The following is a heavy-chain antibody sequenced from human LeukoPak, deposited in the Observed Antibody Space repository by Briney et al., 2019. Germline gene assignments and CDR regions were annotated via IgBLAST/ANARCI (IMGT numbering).Heavy chain of an antibody. V-gene: IGHV3-21*01. CDR2: ISSSSSYI. J-gene: IGHJ6*03. Sequence: SGGSLRLSCAASGFTFSTYNMNWVRQAPGKGLEWVSSISSSSSYIYYADSVKGRFTISRDNAKNSLYLQMNSLRAEDTAVYYCARVCCSSTSFDGNYYYYYMDVWGKGTTVTVSS. CDR3: ARVCCSSTSFDGNYYYYYMDV. CDR1: GFTFSTYN. D-gene: IGHD2-2*01.